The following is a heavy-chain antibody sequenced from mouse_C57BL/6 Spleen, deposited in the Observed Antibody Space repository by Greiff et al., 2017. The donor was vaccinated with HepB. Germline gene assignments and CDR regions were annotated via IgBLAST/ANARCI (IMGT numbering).Heavy chain of an antibody. Sequence: EVQLQQSGPELVKPGASVKISCKASGYTFTDYYMNWVKQSHGKSLEWIGDINPNNGGTSYNQKFKGKATLTVDKSSSTAYMELRSLTSEDSAVYYCARHYYGSSYVTWFAYWGQGTLVTVSA. J-gene: IGHJ3*01. V-gene: IGHV1-26*01. CDR3: ARHYYGSSYVTWFAY. CDR1: GYTFTDYY. CDR2: INPNNGGT. D-gene: IGHD1-1*01.